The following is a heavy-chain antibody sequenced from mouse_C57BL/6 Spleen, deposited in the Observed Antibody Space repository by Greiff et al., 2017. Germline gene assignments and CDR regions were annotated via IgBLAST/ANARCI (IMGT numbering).Heavy chain of an antibody. Sequence: QVQLQQSGAELVRPGASVKLSCKASGYTFTDYYINWVKQRPGQGLEWIARIYPGSGNTYYNEKFKGKATLTAEKSSSTAYMQLSSLTSEDSAVYFGARTPSYGSSYYAMDYWGQGTSVTVSS. V-gene: IGHV1-76*01. CDR3: ARTPSYGSSYYAMDY. J-gene: IGHJ4*01. CDR2: IYPGSGNT. D-gene: IGHD1-1*01. CDR1: GYTFTDYY.